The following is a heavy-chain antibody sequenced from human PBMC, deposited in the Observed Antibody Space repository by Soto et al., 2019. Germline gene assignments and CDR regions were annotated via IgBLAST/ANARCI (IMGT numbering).Heavy chain of an antibody. Sequence: EVPLVESGGGLVQPGGSLRLSCAASRFTFSNYWMSWVRQAPGKGLEWVANIKQDGSEKYYVDSVKGRFTISRDNAKNSLYLQMNSLRAEDAAVYYCAREPNSIDYWGQGTLVPVSS. V-gene: IGHV3-7*01. CDR1: RFTFSNYW. CDR3: AREPNSIDY. D-gene: IGHD2-15*01. CDR2: IKQDGSEK. J-gene: IGHJ4*02.